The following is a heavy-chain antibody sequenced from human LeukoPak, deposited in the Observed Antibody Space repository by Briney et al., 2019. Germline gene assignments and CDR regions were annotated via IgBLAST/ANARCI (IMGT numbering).Heavy chain of an antibody. J-gene: IGHJ4*02. CDR3: ARDKPEFGEFDY. CDR2: ISAYNGNT. V-gene: IGHV1-18*04. CDR1: GYTFTSYG. Sequence: ASVKVSCKASGYTFTSYGISWARQAPGQGLEWMGWISAYNGNTNYAQKLQGRVTMTTDTSTSTAYMELRSLRSDDTAVYYCARDKPEFGEFDYWGQGTLVTVFS. D-gene: IGHD3-10*01.